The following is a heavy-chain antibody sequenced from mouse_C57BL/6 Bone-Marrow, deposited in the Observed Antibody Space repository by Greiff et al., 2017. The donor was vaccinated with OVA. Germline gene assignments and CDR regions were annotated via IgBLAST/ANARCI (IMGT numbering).Heavy chain of an antibody. CDR1: GFTFSDYG. CDR2: ISSGSSTI. CDR3: ARGGYDDGWYFDV. J-gene: IGHJ1*03. D-gene: IGHD2-2*01. Sequence: DVHLVESGGGLVKPGGSLKLSCAASGFTFSDYGMHWVRQAPEKGLEWVAYISSGSSTIYYADTVKGRFTISRDNAKNTLFLQMTSLRSEDTAMYYCARGGYDDGWYFDVWGTGTTVTVSS. V-gene: IGHV5-17*01.